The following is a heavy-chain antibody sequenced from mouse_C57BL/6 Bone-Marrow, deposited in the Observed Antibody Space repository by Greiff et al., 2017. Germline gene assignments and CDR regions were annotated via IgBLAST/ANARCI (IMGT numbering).Heavy chain of an antibody. CDR2: IWTGGGT. CDR3: ARGSTTVVYWYFDV. V-gene: IGHV2-9-1*01. D-gene: IGHD1-1*01. Sequence: VQVVESGPGLVAPSQSLSITCTVSGFSLTSYAISWVRQPPGKGLEWLGVIWTGGGTNYNSALKSRLSISTDNSKSQVFLKMNSLQTDDTARYYCARGSTTVVYWYFDVWGTGTTVTVSS. J-gene: IGHJ1*03. CDR1: GFSLTSYA.